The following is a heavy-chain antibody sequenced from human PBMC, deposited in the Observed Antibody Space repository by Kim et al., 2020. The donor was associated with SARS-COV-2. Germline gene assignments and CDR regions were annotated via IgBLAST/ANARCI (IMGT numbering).Heavy chain of an antibody. CDR2: ISYDGSNK. CDR1: GFTFSSYG. D-gene: IGHD3-10*02. V-gene: IGHV3-30*18. J-gene: IGHJ6*02. Sequence: GGSLRLSCAASGFTFSSYGMHWVRQAPGKGLEWVAVISYDGSNKYYADSVKGRFTISRDNSKNTLYLQMNSLRAEDTAVYYCAKDPIYLRGGYYSMDVWGQGTTVTVSS. CDR3: AKDPIYLRGGYYSMDV.